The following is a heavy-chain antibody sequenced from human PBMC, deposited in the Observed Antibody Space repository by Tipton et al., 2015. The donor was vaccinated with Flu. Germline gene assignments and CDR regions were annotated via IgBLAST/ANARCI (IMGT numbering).Heavy chain of an antibody. Sequence: TLSLTCSVSGDSIGSRYYWGWIRQPPGKGLQWIGNIHRSGNTYHNPSLKSRVTISLDTFKSQFSLKLTSVTAADTAVYYCATTTYFYGSGSHDYWGQGTLVTVSS. CDR3: ATTTYFYGSGSHDY. J-gene: IGHJ4*02. V-gene: IGHV4-38-2*01. CDR2: IHRSGNT. CDR1: GDSIGSRYY. D-gene: IGHD3-10*01.